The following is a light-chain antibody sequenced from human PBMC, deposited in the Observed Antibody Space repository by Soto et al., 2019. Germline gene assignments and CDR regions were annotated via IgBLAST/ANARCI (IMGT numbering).Light chain of an antibody. CDR2: GAS. Sequence: DIVLTQSPGTLSLSPGERATLSCRASQSVSSNYLAWYQQKPGQAPRLLIYGASSRATGIPDRFSGSGSGKDFTLTISRLEPEDFAVYYCQQYGSSPRVTFGGGTKVEIK. V-gene: IGKV3-20*01. CDR3: QQYGSSPRVT. J-gene: IGKJ4*01. CDR1: QSVSSNY.